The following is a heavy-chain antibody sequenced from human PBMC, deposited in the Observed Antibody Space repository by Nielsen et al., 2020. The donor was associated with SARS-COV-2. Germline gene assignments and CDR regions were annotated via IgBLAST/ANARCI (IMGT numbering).Heavy chain of an antibody. J-gene: IGHJ6*02. CDR3: ARDSAARYRDGEYYYYYGMDV. D-gene: IGHD6-6*01. CDR2: ISGSGGST. Sequence: GESLKISCAASGFTFSSYAMSWVRQAPGKGLEWVSAISGSGGSTYYADSVKGRFTISRDNSKNTLYLQMNSLRAEDTAVYYCARDSAARYRDGEYYYYYGMDVWGQGTTVTSP. CDR1: GFTFSSYA. V-gene: IGHV3-23*01.